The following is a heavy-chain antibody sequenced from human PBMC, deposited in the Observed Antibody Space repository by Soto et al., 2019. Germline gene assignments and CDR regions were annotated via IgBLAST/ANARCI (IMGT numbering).Heavy chain of an antibody. CDR2: IGTAGDT. Sequence: EVQLVESGGGLVQPGGSLRLSCAASGFTFSSYDMHWVRQATGKGLEWVSAIGTAGDTYYPGSVKGRFTISRENAKNSLYLQMNSLRAEDTAVYYCARGPDPIYYDSSGYPLDYWGQGTLVTVSS. CDR1: GFTFSSYD. D-gene: IGHD3-22*01. J-gene: IGHJ4*02. CDR3: ARGPDPIYYDSSGYPLDY. V-gene: IGHV3-13*01.